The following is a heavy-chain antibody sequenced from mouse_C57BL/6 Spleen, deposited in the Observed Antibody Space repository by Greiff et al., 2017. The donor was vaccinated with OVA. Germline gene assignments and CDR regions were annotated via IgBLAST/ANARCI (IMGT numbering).Heavy chain of an antibody. CDR2: INPSTGGT. CDR1: GYSFTGYY. CDR3: ALLLRSYFDY. V-gene: IGHV1-42*01. J-gene: IGHJ2*01. Sequence: VQLKESGPELVKPGASVKISCKASGYSFTGYYMNWVKQSPEKSLEWIGEINPSTGGTAYNQKFKAKATLTVDKSSSTAYMQLKSLTSEDSAVYYCALLLRSYFDYWGQGTTLTVSS. D-gene: IGHD1-1*01.